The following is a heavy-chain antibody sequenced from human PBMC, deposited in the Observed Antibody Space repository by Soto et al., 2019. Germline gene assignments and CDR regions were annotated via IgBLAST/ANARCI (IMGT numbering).Heavy chain of an antibody. V-gene: IGHV4-34*01. CDR1: GGSFSGYY. Sequence: QVQLQQWGAGLLKPSETLSLTCAVYGGSFSGYYWSWIRQPPGKGLEWIGEINHSGSTNYNPSLKSRVTISVDTSKNQFSLKLSSVTAADTAVYYCARGRGTVTIDYWGQGTLVTVSS. J-gene: IGHJ4*02. D-gene: IGHD4-4*01. CDR3: ARGRGTVTIDY. CDR2: INHSGST.